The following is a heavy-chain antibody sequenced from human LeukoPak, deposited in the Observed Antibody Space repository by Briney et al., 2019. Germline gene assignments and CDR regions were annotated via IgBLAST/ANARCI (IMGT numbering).Heavy chain of an antibody. D-gene: IGHD2/OR15-2a*01. J-gene: IGHJ2*01. CDR1: GFVFSNHG. Sequence: GGSLRLSCAASGFVFSNHGLSWVRRAPGRGPEWVSGISFTGGTTYYADSVTGRFTVSRDDSKSTLYLEMRSLTVDDTAVYYCALQGSDARMTYWYFDLWGRGTLVTVSS. CDR3: ALQGSDARMTYWYFDL. CDR2: ISFTGGTT. V-gene: IGHV3-23*01.